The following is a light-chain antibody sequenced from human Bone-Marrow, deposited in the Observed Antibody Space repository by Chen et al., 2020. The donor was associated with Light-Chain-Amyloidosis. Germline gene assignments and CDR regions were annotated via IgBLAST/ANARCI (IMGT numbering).Light chain of an antibody. J-gene: IGLJ2*01. CDR3: QVWDSNSDQVV. CDR2: RDT. CDR1: DLPTKY. V-gene: IGLV3-25*02. Sequence: SYELTQPPSVSVSPGQTARITCSGDDLPTKYAYWYQQKPGQAPVLVIHRDTERPSGISERFSGSNSGDTATLTISRVEAGDEADFYCQVWDSNSDQVVFGGGTKLTVL.